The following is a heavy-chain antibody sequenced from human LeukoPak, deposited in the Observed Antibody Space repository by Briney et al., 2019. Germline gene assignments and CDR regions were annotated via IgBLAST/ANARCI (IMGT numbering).Heavy chain of an antibody. CDR1: GYSISSGCY. CDR3: VRQLYYYGSGSPYYSDY. CDR2: IYQSGNT. V-gene: IGHV4-38-2*02. J-gene: IGHJ4*02. D-gene: IGHD3-10*01. Sequence: SETLSLTCTVSGYSISSGCYWGWIRQPPGEGLEYIGSIYQSGNTYYTPSLKSRFAISLDTSKNQFSLKLSSVTAADTAVYYCVRQLYYYGSGSPYYSDYWGQGTLVTVSS.